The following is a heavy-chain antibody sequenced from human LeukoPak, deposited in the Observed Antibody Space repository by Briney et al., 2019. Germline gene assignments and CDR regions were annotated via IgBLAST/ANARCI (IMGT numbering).Heavy chain of an antibody. CDR3: ARGGSWNPWWFDP. CDR1: GYSFTSCW. Sequence: ESLKISCKVSGYSFTSCWISWVRQMPGKGLEWMGRIDPSDSYTNYSPSFQGHVTISADKSISTAYLQWSSLKASDTAMYYCARGGSWNPWWFDPWGQGTLVTVSS. V-gene: IGHV5-10-1*01. CDR2: IDPSDSYT. D-gene: IGHD1-1*01. J-gene: IGHJ5*02.